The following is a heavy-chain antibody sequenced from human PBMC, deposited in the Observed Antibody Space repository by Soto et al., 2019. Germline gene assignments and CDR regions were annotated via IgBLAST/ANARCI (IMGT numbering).Heavy chain of an antibody. V-gene: IGHV3-11*06. CDR3: AFTITFGGFIVD. Sequence: AGGSLRLSCAASGFTFSDYYMSWIRQAPGKGLEWVSYISSSSSYTNYADSVKGRFTISRDNAKHSLYLQMNSLRAEDTAVYYCAFTITFGGFIVDWGQGTLVTVSS. J-gene: IGHJ4*02. CDR2: ISSSSSYT. CDR1: GFTFSDYY. D-gene: IGHD3-16*02.